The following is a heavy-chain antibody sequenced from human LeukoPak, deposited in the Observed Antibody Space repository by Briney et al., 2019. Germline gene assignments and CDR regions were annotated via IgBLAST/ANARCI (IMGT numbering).Heavy chain of an antibody. CDR3: TKAAYGDYVNWFDP. J-gene: IGHJ5*02. CDR2: ISAVSGST. CDR1: GFTFSRYA. Sequence: GGSLRLSCAASGFTFSRYATSWVRQAPGKGLEWVSSISAVSGSTWYQASVKGRFTISRDNSKNTLYVQMDSLRAEDTAIYYCTKAAYGDYVNWFDPWGQGTLVTVSS. D-gene: IGHD4-17*01. V-gene: IGHV3-23*01.